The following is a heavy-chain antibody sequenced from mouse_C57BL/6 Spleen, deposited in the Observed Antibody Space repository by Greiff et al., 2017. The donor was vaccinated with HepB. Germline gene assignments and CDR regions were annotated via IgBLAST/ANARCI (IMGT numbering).Heavy chain of an antibody. CDR3: ARALYYYGSSLDY. Sequence: DVQLQESGPELVKPGASVKMSCKASGYTFTDYNMHWVKQSHGKSLEWIGYINPNNGGTSYNQKFKGKATLTVNKSSSTAYMELRSLTSEDSAVYYCARALYYYGSSLDYWGQGTTLTVSS. D-gene: IGHD1-1*01. J-gene: IGHJ2*01. V-gene: IGHV1-22*01. CDR2: INPNNGGT. CDR1: GYTFTDYN.